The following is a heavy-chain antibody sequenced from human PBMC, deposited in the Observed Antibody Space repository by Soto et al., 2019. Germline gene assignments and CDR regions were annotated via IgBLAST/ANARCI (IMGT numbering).Heavy chain of an antibody. CDR3: AHTYETSWRNFGY. V-gene: IGHV2-5*02. J-gene: IGHJ4*02. Sequence: TLSLTCTVSGGSISSSSYYWGWIRRPPGKALEWLALIYWVNDKRYSPSLRSRLTITKDTSKNRVFLTLANVDPVDTATYYCAHTYETSWRNFGYWAQGILVTVSS. D-gene: IGHD3-22*01. CDR1: GGSISSSSYY. CDR2: IYWVNDK.